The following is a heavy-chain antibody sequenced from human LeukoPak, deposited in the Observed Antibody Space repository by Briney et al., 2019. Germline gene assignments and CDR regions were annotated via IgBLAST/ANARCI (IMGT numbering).Heavy chain of an antibody. Sequence: SETLSHTCTVSGGSISGADYYWSWIRQPPGKGLEWIGCIYYSGSTYYNPSIKSRVAISVDTSKNQFSLKLSSVAAADTAVYYCARYYGVNSGLFDYWGQGTLVPVSS. D-gene: IGHD4-23*01. V-gene: IGHV4-30-4*01. CDR2: IYYSGST. CDR1: GGSISGADYY. CDR3: ARYYGVNSGLFDY. J-gene: IGHJ4*02.